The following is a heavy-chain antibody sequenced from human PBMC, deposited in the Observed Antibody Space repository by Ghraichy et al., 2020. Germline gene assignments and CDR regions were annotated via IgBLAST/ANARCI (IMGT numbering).Heavy chain of an antibody. CDR3: ATVIPHIYDSSVQGWFDP. J-gene: IGHJ5*02. Sequence: ASVKVSCKVSGYTLTELSMHWVRQAPGKGLEWMGGFDPEDGETIYAQKFQGRVTMTEDTSTDTAYMELSSLRSEDTAVYYCATVIPHIYDSSVQGWFDPWGQGTLVTVSS. CDR1: GYTLTELS. V-gene: IGHV1-24*01. CDR2: FDPEDGET. D-gene: IGHD3-22*01.